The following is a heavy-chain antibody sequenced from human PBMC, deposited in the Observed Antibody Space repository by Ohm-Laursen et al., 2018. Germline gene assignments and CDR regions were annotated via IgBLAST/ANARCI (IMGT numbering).Heavy chain of an antibody. J-gene: IGHJ6*02. Sequence: SLRLSCAASGLTFSDYYMSWIRQAPGKGLEWVSYISSSGSTIYYADSVKGRFTISRDNAKNSLYLQMNSLRAEDTAVYYCARARPPTYYYGMDVWGQGTTVTVSS. CDR1: GLTFSDYY. V-gene: IGHV3-11*01. CDR2: ISSSGSTI. CDR3: ARARPPTYYYGMDV. D-gene: IGHD6-6*01.